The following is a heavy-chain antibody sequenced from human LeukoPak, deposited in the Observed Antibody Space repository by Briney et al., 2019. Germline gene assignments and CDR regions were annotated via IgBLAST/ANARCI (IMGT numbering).Heavy chain of an antibody. V-gene: IGHV3-21*01. Sequence: GGSLRLSCAASGFTFSSYSMNWVRQAPGKGLEWVSSISSSGSYIYYADSLKGRFTISRDNAKNSLYLQMNSLRAEDTAVYYRAREGPMGEDNWGQGTLVTVSS. CDR1: GFTFSSYS. D-gene: IGHD3-16*01. CDR2: ISSSGSYI. CDR3: AREGPMGEDN. J-gene: IGHJ4*02.